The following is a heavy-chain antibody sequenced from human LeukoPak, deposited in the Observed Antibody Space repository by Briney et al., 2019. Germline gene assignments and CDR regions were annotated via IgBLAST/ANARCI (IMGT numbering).Heavy chain of an antibody. Sequence: SETLSLTCTVSGGSISSGDYYWSWIRQPPGKGLEWIGYIYYGGSTYYNPSLKSRVTISVDTSKNQFSLKLSSVTAADTAVYFCARGFSGLYSHAFDIWGQGTMVTVSS. V-gene: IGHV4-30-4*01. D-gene: IGHD1-26*01. CDR3: ARGFSGLYSHAFDI. J-gene: IGHJ3*02. CDR2: IYYGGST. CDR1: GGSISSGDYY.